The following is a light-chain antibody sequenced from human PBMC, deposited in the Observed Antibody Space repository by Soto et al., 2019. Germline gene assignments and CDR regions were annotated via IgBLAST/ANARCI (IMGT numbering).Light chain of an antibody. V-gene: IGKV3-20*01. CDR1: QSVSSSY. CDR2: GAS. J-gene: IGKJ4*02. Sequence: EIVLTQSPGTLSLSPGEGATLSCRASQSVSSSYLAWYQQKPGQAPRLLIYGASSRATGVTDRFSGSGSGTDFALTITRLELDDFAVYFCQQYGSTPVTFRRGTKLEIK. CDR3: QQYGSTPVT.